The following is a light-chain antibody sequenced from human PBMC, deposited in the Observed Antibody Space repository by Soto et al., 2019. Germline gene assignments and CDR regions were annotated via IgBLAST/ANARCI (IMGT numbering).Light chain of an antibody. CDR3: SSYTSSSTQSHVV. V-gene: IGLV2-14*01. J-gene: IGLJ2*01. CDR2: DVS. Sequence: QSALTQPASVSGSPGQSITISCTGTSSDVGGYNYVSWYQQHPGKAPKLMIYDVSNRPSGVSNRFSGSKSGNTASLTISGLQAEDEADYYCSSYTSSSTQSHVVFGGGTKLTVL. CDR1: SSDVGGYNY.